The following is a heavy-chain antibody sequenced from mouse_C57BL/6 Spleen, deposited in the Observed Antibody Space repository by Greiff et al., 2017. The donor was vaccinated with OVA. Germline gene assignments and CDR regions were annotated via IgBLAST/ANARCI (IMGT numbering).Heavy chain of an antibody. V-gene: IGHV1-63*01. CDR3: ARGDVYYAMDY. D-gene: IGHD3-3*01. CDR2: IYPGGGYT. J-gene: IGHJ4*01. Sequence: QVQLKESGAELVRPGTSVKMSCKASGYTFTNYWIGWAKQRPGHGLEWIGDIYPGGGYTNYNEKFKGKATLTADKSSSTAYMQFSSLTSEDSAIYYCARGDVYYAMDYWGQGTSVTVSS. CDR1: GYTFTNYW.